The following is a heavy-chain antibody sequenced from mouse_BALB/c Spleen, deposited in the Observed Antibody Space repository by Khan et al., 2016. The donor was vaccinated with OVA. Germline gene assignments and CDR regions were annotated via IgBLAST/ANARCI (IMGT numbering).Heavy chain of an antibody. V-gene: IGHV5-9-3*01. Sequence: EVELVESGGGLVKPGGSLKFSCAASGFTFSNYAMSWVRQTPEKRLEWVATISSAGSFLYYPDSVKGRFTISRDNAKHTLYLQMSSLRSEDTAMYYCARTPGYYGSNYFDYWGHGTTLTVSS. CDR2: ISSAGSFL. J-gene: IGHJ2*01. CDR3: ARTPGYYGSNYFDY. CDR1: GFTFSNYA. D-gene: IGHD1-1*01.